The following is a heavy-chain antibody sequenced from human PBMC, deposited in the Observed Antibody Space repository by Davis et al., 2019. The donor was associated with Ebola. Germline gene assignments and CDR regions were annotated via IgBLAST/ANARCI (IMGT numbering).Heavy chain of an antibody. Sequence: SETLSLTCSVSGASISDGDYYWSWIRQPPGKGLEWIAYMFYSGTTNYNPSLQSRVIISVDTSKNQFSLKLSSVTAADTAVYYCARITIFGVAGNAFDIWGQGTKVTVSS. CDR1: GASISDGDYY. CDR3: ARITIFGVAGNAFDI. J-gene: IGHJ3*02. D-gene: IGHD3-3*01. V-gene: IGHV4-30-4*01. CDR2: MFYSGTT.